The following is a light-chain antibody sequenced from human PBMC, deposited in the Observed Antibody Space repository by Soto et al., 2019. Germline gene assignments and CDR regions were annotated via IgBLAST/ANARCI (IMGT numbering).Light chain of an antibody. CDR3: AAWDDSLNGLV. V-gene: IGLV1-44*01. CDR1: SSNIESNA. J-gene: IGLJ3*02. CDR2: SYN. Sequence: QAVVTQPPSASGTPGQRVSISCSGSSSNIESNAVSWYQQLPGTAPKLLIYSYNQRPSGVTDRFSASKSGTSASLAISWLQDEDEADYYCAAWDDSLNGLVFGGGTQVTVL.